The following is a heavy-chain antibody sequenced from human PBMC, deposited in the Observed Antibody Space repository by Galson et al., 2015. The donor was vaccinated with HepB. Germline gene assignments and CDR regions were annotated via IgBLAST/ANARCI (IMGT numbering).Heavy chain of an antibody. CDR2: VSNDGSNK. D-gene: IGHD2-21*02. Sequence: SLRLSCAASGFTFINYAMHWVRQAPSKGLEWVAVVSNDGSNKYYADSVKGRFSISRDNSRNTVSLQMNSLRVEDTGVYYCARGTEVVTAMLFYWGQGTLVTVSS. CDR3: ARGTEVVTAMLFY. CDR1: GFTFINYA. V-gene: IGHV3-30-3*01. J-gene: IGHJ4*02.